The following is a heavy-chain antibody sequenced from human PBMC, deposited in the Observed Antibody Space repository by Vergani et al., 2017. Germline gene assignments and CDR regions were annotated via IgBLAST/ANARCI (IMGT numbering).Heavy chain of an antibody. CDR3: TTEPRYGGDGSCYWLRDHHYYGMDV. Sequence: EVQLVESGGGIVKPGRSLRLSCVSSGFSFRNAWMNWVRRTPGKGLEWVGRIKSTFDRGTTDYAAAVKGRFTISRGDSKNTLFLQMNGLKTEDIGVYDCTTEPRYGGDGSCYWLRDHHYYGMDVWGQGTTVTVSS. J-gene: IGHJ6*02. D-gene: IGHD2-21*01. V-gene: IGHV3-15*07. CDR2: IKSTFDRGTT. CDR1: GFSFRNAW.